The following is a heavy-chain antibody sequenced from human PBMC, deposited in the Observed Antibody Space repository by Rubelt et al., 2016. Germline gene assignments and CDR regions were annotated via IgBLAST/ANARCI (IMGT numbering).Heavy chain of an antibody. CDR1: GYTFTSYG. J-gene: IGHJ5*02. D-gene: IGHD1-1*01. Sequence: QVQLVQSGAEVKKPGASVKVSCKASGYTFTSYGISWVRQAPGQGLEWMGWISAYNGNTNYAQKVQGRVTMTTATSTSTAYMELRSLGSDDTAVYYCARVSGTTNNWFDPWGQGTLVTVSS. CDR2: ISAYNGNT. V-gene: IGHV1-18*01. CDR3: ARVSGTTNNWFDP.